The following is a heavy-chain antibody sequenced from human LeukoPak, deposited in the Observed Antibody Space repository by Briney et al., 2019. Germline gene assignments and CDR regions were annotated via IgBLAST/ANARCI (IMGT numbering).Heavy chain of an antibody. D-gene: IGHD3-22*01. Sequence: ASVKVSCKVSGYTLTELSMHWVRQAPGQGLEWMGRINPNSGGTNYAQKLQGRVTMTTDTSTSTAYMELTSLRSDDTAVYYCARGLTMIVVAHPLDYWGQGTLVTVSS. CDR3: ARGLTMIVVAHPLDY. CDR1: GYTLTELS. J-gene: IGHJ4*02. CDR2: INPNSGGT. V-gene: IGHV1-2*06.